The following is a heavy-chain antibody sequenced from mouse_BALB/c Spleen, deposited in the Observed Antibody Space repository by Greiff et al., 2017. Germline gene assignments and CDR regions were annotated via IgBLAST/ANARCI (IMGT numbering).Heavy chain of an antibody. CDR3: AKLYYDYDGLYYAMDY. J-gene: IGHJ4*01. V-gene: IGHV2-6-5*01. CDR2: IWGGGST. CDR1: GFSLTDYG. Sequence: VKLVESGPGLVAPSQSLSITCTVSGFSLTDYGVSWIRQPPGKGLEWLGVIWGGGSTYYNSALKSRLSISKDNSKSQVFLKMNSLQTDDTAMYYCAKLYYDYDGLYYAMDYWGQGTSVTVSS. D-gene: IGHD2-4*01.